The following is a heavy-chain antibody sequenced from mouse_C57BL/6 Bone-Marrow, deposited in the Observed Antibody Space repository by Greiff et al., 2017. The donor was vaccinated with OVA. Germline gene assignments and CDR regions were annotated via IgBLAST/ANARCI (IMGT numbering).Heavy chain of an antibody. J-gene: IGHJ1*03. CDR1: GYTFTDYN. D-gene: IGHD1-1*02. V-gene: IGHV1-18*01. CDR2: INPNNGGT. Sequence: VQLQQSGPELVKPGASVKIPCKASGYTFTDYNMDWVKQSPGKSLEWIGDINPNNGGTIYNQKFKGKATLTVDKSSSTAYMELRSLTSEDTAVYYCAGEGWSRGYWYFDVWGTGTTVTVSS. CDR3: AGEGWSRGYWYFDV.